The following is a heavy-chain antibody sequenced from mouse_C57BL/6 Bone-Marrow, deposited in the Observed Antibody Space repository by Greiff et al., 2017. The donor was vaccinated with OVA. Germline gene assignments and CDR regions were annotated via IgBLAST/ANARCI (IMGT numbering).Heavy chain of an antibody. Sequence: EVKLVESGGGLVKPGGSLKLSCAASGFTFSSYAMSWVRQTPEKRLEWVATISDGGSYTYYPDNVKGRFTISRENAKNNLYLQMSHLKSEDTAMYYCARDPDGSSRFDYWGQGTTLTVSS. CDR2: ISDGGSYT. CDR1: GFTFSSYA. D-gene: IGHD1-1*01. CDR3: ARDPDGSSRFDY. J-gene: IGHJ2*01. V-gene: IGHV5-4*01.